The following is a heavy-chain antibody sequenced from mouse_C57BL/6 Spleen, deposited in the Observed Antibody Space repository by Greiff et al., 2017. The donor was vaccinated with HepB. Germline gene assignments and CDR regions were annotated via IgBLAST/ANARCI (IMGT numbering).Heavy chain of an antibody. Sequence: QVQLQQPGAELVMPGASVKLSCKASGYTFTSYWMHWVKQRPGQGLEWIGDIDPSDSYTNYNQKFKGKSTLTVDKSSSTAYMQLSSLTSEDSAVYYCARSPSYYGNYGGYYIDYWGQGTTLTVSS. CDR1: GYTFTSYW. CDR2: IDPSDSYT. D-gene: IGHD2-10*01. CDR3: ARSPSYYGNYGGYYIDY. J-gene: IGHJ2*01. V-gene: IGHV1-69*01.